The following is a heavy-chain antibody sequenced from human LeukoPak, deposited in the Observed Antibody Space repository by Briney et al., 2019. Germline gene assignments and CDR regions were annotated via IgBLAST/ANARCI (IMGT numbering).Heavy chain of an antibody. CDR1: GYTFTSYD. V-gene: IGHV1-8*03. D-gene: IGHD5-12*01. CDR3: ARGSEVGQWLRLSWYFDL. CDR2: MNPNSGNT. J-gene: IGHJ2*01. Sequence: ASVKVSCKASGYTFTSYDINWVRQATGQGLEWMGWMNPNSGNTGYAQKFQGRVTITRNTSISTAYMELSSLRSEDTAVYYCARGSEVGQWLRLSWYFDLWGRGTLVTVSS.